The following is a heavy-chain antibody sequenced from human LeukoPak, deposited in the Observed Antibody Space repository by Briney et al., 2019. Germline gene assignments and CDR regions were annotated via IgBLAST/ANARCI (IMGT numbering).Heavy chain of an antibody. J-gene: IGHJ4*02. D-gene: IGHD3-10*01. Sequence: PGGSLRLXCAASGFTFSSYEMNWVRPAPGKGLESVSYISSSSSTIYYADSVKGRFTISRDNAKNSLYLQMNSLRAEDTAVYYCARGGFGELFSSDYWGQGTLVTVSS. V-gene: IGHV3-48*01. CDR3: ARGGFGELFSSDY. CDR1: GFTFSSYE. CDR2: ISSSSSTI.